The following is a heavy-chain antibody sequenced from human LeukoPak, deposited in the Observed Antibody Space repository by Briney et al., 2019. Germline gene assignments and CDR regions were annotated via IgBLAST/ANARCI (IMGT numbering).Heavy chain of an antibody. J-gene: IGHJ3*02. V-gene: IGHV4-59*01. CDR1: GGSISSYY. Sequence: KTSETLSLTCTVSGGSISSYYWSWIRQPPGKGLEWIGYIYYSGSTNYSPSLKSRVTISVDTSKNQFSLKLSSVTAADTAVYYCARGGDYYGSGSYQADAFDIWGQGTMVTVSS. CDR2: IYYSGST. D-gene: IGHD3-10*01. CDR3: ARGGDYYGSGSYQADAFDI.